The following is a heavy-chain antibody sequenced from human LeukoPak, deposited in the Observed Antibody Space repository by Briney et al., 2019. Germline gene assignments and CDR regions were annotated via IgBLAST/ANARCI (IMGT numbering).Heavy chain of an antibody. V-gene: IGHV4-59*01. CDR2: IYYSGST. CDR1: GFTFDDYA. D-gene: IGHD2-2*01. Sequence: GSLRLSCAASGFTFDDYAMHWVRQPPGKGLEWIGYIYYSGSTNYNPSLKSRVTISVDTSKNQFSLKLSSVTAADTAVYYCARVGGSSVFDYWGQGTLVTVSS. J-gene: IGHJ4*02. CDR3: ARVGGSSVFDY.